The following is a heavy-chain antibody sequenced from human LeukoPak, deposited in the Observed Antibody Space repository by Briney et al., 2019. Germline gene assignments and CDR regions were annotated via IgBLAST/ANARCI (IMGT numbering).Heavy chain of an antibody. V-gene: IGHV3-23*01. Sequence: SGGSLRLSCVASGFSFGNYAMSWVRQAPGKGLQWVSQISGTGGATWYAGFARDRFTISRDNSKKTLYLQMSGLRVEDTAMYYCVKDPRATYGTNWFGSWGQGTLLIVSS. CDR2: ISGTGGAT. CDR3: VKDPRATYGTNWFGS. J-gene: IGHJ5*01. D-gene: IGHD2-21*01. CDR1: GFSFGNYA.